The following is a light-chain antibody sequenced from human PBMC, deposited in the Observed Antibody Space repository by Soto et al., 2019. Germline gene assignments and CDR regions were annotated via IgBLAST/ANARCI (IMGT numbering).Light chain of an antibody. V-gene: IGKV2D-29*01. CDR3: KQYNSYPWT. CDR2: EVS. Sequence: DIVMTQSPLSLSVTPGQPASISCKSSQSLLHTDGKTYFYWYLQKPGQPQQLLIYEVSNRFSGVQSRFSGSGSGTEFTLTINTLQPDDFATYYCKQYNSYPWTFGQGTKVDIK. CDR1: QSLLHTDGKTY. J-gene: IGKJ1*01.